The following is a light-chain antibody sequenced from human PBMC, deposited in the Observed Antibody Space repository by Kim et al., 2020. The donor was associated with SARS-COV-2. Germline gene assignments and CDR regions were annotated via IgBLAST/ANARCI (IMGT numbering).Light chain of an antibody. CDR1: SSDVGGHNY. CDR3: SSYTSSNSYV. CDR2: AVS. Sequence: GQSLPISCTGTSSDVGGHNYVSWYQQHPGKAPKLMIHAVSNRPSGVSNRFSGSKSGNTASLTISGLQAEDEADYYCSSYTSSNSYVFGTGTKVTVL. V-gene: IGLV2-14*03. J-gene: IGLJ1*01.